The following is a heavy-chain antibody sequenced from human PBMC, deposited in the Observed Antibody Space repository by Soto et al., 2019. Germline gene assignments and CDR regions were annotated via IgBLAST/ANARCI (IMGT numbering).Heavy chain of an antibody. CDR3: ARWAVAGNNWFDP. D-gene: IGHD6-19*01. V-gene: IGHV4-39*01. CDR1: GGSISSSSYY. CDR2: IYYSGST. Sequence: SETLSLTCTVSGGSISSSSYYWGWIRQPPGKGLEWIGSIYYSGSTYYNPSLKSRVTISVDTSKNQFSLKLSSVTAADTAVYYCARWAVAGNNWFDPWGQGTLVTVSS. J-gene: IGHJ5*02.